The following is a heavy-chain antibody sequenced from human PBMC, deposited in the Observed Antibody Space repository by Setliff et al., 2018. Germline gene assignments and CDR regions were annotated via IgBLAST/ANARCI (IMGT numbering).Heavy chain of an antibody. V-gene: IGHV4-59*01. CDR1: DGSLSTYY. D-gene: IGHD1-1*01. J-gene: IGHJ4*02. Sequence: SETLSLTCTVSDGSLSTYYWGWIRQPPGKGLEFIGYVYYSGTANYSPSLRSRLTISVDTSKNQFSLKLRSVTAADTAVYYCAKGGGRYHSDSWGQGILVTVSS. CDR2: VYYSGTA. CDR3: AKGGGRYHSDS.